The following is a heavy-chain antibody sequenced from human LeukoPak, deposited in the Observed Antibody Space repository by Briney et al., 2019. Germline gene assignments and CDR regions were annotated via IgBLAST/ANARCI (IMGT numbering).Heavy chain of an antibody. D-gene: IGHD3-22*01. J-gene: IGHJ6*03. CDR3: ARVAVSIYYDSSGRNYYYYMDV. V-gene: IGHV4-59*12. Sequence: SETLSLTCTVSGGSISSYYWSWIRQPPGKGLDWIGYIYYSGSTNYNPSLKSRVTMSVDTSKNQFSLKLSSVTAADTAMYYCARVAVSIYYDSSGRNYYYYMDVWGKGTTVTVSS. CDR1: GGSISSYY. CDR2: IYYSGST.